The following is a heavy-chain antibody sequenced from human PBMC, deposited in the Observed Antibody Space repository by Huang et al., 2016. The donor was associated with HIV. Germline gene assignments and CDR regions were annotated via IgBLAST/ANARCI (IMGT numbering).Heavy chain of an antibody. CDR2: ISSSSSI. Sequence: EVQLVESGGGLVKPGGSLRLSCAASGFAFSSFTMNCVRQAPGKGLEWVSSISSSSSIKYADSVKGRFTISRDNAKNSLYLQMNSLRADDTAIYYCARSRDYYNYYNWFDPWGQGTLVTVSS. CDR1: GFAFSSFT. J-gene: IGHJ5*02. V-gene: IGHV3-21*01. CDR3: ARSRDYYNYYNWFDP. D-gene: IGHD3-22*01.